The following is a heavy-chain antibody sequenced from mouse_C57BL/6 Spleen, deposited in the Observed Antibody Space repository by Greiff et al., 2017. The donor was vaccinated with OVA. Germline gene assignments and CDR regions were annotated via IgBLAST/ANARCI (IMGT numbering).Heavy chain of an antibody. V-gene: IGHV1-50*01. CDR2: IDPSDSYT. Sequence: QVQLQQPGAELVKPGASVKLSCKASGYTFTSYWMQWVKQRPGQGLEWIGEIDPSDSYTNYNQKFKGKATLTVDTSSSTAYMQLSSLTSEDSAVYDCARTGSNYAMDDWGQGTSVTVSS. CDR3: ARTGSNYAMDD. J-gene: IGHJ4*01. CDR1: GYTFTSYW. D-gene: IGHD5-1*01.